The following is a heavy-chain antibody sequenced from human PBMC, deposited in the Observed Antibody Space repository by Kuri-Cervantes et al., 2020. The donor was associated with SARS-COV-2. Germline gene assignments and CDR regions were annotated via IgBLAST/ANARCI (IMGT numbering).Heavy chain of an antibody. J-gene: IGHJ3*02. CDR1: GASISSGDYY. CDR2: IYYSGST. D-gene: IGHD3-3*01. V-gene: IGHV4-30-4*08. Sequence: LRLSCTVSGASISSGDYYWSWIRQPPGKGLEWIGYIYYSGSTYYNPSLKSRVTISVDTSKNQFSLKLSSVTAADTAVYYCARTGVRFLEWLSKDADAFDIWGQGTMVTVSS. CDR3: ARTGVRFLEWLSKDADAFDI.